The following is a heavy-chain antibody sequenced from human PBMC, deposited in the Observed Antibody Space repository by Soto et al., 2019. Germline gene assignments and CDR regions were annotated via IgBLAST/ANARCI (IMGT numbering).Heavy chain of an antibody. D-gene: IGHD4-17*01. V-gene: IGHV4-39*02. CDR2: TYYSGST. CDR3: AREHLIDYGALDYMDV. CDR1: GGSLSSTIYY. J-gene: IGHJ6*03. Sequence: QLQLQESGPGLVKPSETLSLTCTVSGGSLSSTIYYWGWIRQPPGQGLEWIASTYYSGSTFYNPSLQSPVTISLDASNNQFPLKLTSVTAADTGFYYCAREHLIDYGALDYMDVWCRGTTVTVSS.